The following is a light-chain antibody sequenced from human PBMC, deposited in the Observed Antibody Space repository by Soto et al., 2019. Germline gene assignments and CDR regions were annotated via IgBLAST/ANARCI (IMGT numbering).Light chain of an antibody. CDR2: SNN. J-gene: IGLJ2*01. CDR3: AAWDDSLNGLVV. Sequence: QLLLTQPPSASGTPGQRVTISCSGSSSNIGSNTVNWYQQLPGTAPKLLIYSNNQRPSGVPDRFSGSKSGTSASLAISGLQSEDEADYYCAAWDDSLNGLVVFGGGTKLTVL. V-gene: IGLV1-44*01. CDR1: SSNIGSNT.